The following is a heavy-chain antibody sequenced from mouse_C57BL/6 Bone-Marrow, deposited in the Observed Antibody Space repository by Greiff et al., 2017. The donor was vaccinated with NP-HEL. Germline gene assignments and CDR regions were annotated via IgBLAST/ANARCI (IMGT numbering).Heavy chain of an antibody. Sequence: EVKLMQSEAGLVQPGSSMKLSCTASGFTFSDYYMAWVRQVPGKGLEWVANINHGGSGTYYLDSFKSRFIISRDNATNILYLQMSSLKSEDTATYYCARYGTLYAMEDWGQGTSVTGSS. V-gene: IGHV5-16*01. CDR3: ARYGTLYAMED. J-gene: IGHJ4*01. CDR2: INHGGSGT. CDR1: GFTFSDYY. D-gene: IGHD1-1*01.